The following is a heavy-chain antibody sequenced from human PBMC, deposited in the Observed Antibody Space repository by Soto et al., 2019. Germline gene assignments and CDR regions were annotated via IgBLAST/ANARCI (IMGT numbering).Heavy chain of an antibody. CDR3: ARGGGAGGLGRKASFDY. Sequence: QVQLVQSGAEVKKPGSSVKVSCKASGGTFSSYAISWVRQAPGQGLEWMGGIIPIFGTANYAQKFQGRVTITADKSTSPAYMGRSSLRSEDTAVYYCARGGGAGGLGRKASFDYWGQGTLVTVSS. CDR2: IIPIFGTA. CDR1: GGTFSSYA. V-gene: IGHV1-69*06. D-gene: IGHD7-27*01. J-gene: IGHJ4*02.